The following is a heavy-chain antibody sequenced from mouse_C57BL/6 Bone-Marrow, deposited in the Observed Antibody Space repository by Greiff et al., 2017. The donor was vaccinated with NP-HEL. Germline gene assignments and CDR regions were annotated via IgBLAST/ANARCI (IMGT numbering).Heavy chain of an antibody. CDR1: GYTFTNYW. Sequence: QVQLQQPGTELVKPGASVKLSCKASGYTFTNYWMYWVKQRPGQGLEWIGNINPSNGGTNYNEKFKNKATLTVDKSSSTAYMQLSSLTSEDSAVYNCARDSGYAFDYWGQGTTLTVSS. CDR2: INPSNGGT. CDR3: ARDSGYAFDY. V-gene: IGHV1-53*01. D-gene: IGHD3-2*02. J-gene: IGHJ2*01.